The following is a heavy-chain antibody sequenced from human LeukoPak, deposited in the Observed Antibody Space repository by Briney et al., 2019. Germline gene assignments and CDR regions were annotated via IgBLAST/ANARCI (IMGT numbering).Heavy chain of an antibody. Sequence: GGSLRLSCAASGFTFSSYAMSWVRQAPGKGLEWVSAISGSGGSTYYADSVKGRFTISRDNSKNTLYLQMNSLRAEDTAVYYCAKGGYYYDFWSGYFDYWGQGTLVTVSS. D-gene: IGHD3-3*01. V-gene: IGHV3-23*01. CDR1: GFTFSSYA. J-gene: IGHJ4*02. CDR3: AKGGYYYDFWSGYFDY. CDR2: ISGSGGST.